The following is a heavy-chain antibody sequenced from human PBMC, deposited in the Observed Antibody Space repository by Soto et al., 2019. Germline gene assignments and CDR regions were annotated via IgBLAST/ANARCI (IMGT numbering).Heavy chain of an antibody. CDR1: GYNLGSAR. CDR3: GTQISFVCDS. Sequence: PGESLKISCEGAGYNLGSARIGWVRRKPGKGLEWMGIIKPGTSDTRYSPSFRGQVTISADEAANTAFLQWSSLKTSDTAIYYCGTQISFVCDSWGQGTLVTVSS. D-gene: IGHD3-16*01. V-gene: IGHV5-51*01. J-gene: IGHJ4*02. CDR2: IKPGTSDT.